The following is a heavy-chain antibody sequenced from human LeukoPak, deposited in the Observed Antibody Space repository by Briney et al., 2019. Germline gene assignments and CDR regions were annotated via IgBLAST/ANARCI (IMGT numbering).Heavy chain of an antibody. CDR2: INHSGST. D-gene: IGHD3-10*01. CDR1: GXSFRGYY. J-gene: IGHJ6*02. Sequence: SETLSLTCAVYGXSFRGYYGSWIRQPPGKGLEWIGEINHSGSTNYNPSLKSRVTISIDTSKNQVSLKLISVTAADAAVYYCARGAGGSGTFRAYYYYGMDVWGQGTTVTVSS. V-gene: IGHV4-34*01. CDR3: ARGAGGSGTFRAYYYYGMDV.